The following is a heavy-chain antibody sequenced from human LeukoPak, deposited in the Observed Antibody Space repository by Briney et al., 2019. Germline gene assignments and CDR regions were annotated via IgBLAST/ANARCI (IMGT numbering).Heavy chain of an antibody. D-gene: IGHD2-8*01. J-gene: IGHJ4*02. CDR2: ISYDGSNK. CDR3: ARETNGYEVGDY. V-gene: IGHV3-30-3*01. CDR1: GFTFSSYA. Sequence: PGGSLRLSCAASGFTFSSYAMHWVRQAPGKGLEWVAVISYDGSNKYYVDSVKGRFTISRDNSKNTLYLQMNSLRAEDTAVYYCARETNGYEVGDYWGQGTLVTVST.